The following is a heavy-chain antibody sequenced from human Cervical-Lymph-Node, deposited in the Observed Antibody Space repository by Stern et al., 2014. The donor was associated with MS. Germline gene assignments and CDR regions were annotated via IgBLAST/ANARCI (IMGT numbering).Heavy chain of an antibody. V-gene: IGHV1-58*01. CDR3: AAINDYYDSSGYDAFDI. CDR2: IVFGRGNT. CDR1: GFTFTSSA. Sequence: QLEESGPEVKKPGPSVKVSCKASGFTFTSSAVQWVRQARGQRLEWIGWIVFGRGNTNYAPKVQERVTITRDMSTSTAYMELSSLRSEDTAVYYCAAINDYYDSSGYDAFDIWGQGTMVTVSS. J-gene: IGHJ3*02. D-gene: IGHD3-22*01.